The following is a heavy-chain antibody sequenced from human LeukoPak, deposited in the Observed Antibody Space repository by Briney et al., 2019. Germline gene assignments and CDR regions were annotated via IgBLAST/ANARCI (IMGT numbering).Heavy chain of an antibody. J-gene: IGHJ4*02. V-gene: IGHV3-21*01. CDR2: ISSSSNFI. CDR1: GFTFSSYA. CDR3: ARGLWDH. Sequence: GGSLRLSCAASGFTFSSYAMIWVRQAPGKGLEWVSSISSSSNFIYYADSLKGRFTVSRDDAKNSLYLQMNSLRAEDTAVYYCARGLWDHWGQGTLVTVPA.